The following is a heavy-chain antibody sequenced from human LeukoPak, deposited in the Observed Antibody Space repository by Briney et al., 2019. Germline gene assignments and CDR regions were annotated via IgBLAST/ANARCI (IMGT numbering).Heavy chain of an antibody. CDR2: INHSGTT. D-gene: IGHD3-3*01. CDR3: ARTQVWSGYYPYYFDY. CDR1: GGSFSGYY. Sequence: SETLSLTCAVYGGSFSGYYRSWIRQPPEKGLEWIGEINHSGTTYSNPSLKSRVTISVDTSKDQFSLKLSSVTAVDTAVYYCARTQVWSGYYPYYFDYWGQGALVTVSS. J-gene: IGHJ4*02. V-gene: IGHV4-34*01.